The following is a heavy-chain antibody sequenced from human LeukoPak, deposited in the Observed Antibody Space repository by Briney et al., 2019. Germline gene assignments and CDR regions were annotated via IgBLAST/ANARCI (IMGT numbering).Heavy chain of an antibody. D-gene: IGHD3-3*01. Sequence: ASVKVSCKASGYTFTGYYTHWVRQAPGQGLEWMGWINPNSGGTNYAQKFQGRVTMTRDTSISTAYMELSRLRSDDTAVYYCARGRFLEWLSADYWGQGTLVTVSS. CDR3: ARGRFLEWLSADY. CDR2: INPNSGGT. CDR1: GYTFTGYY. J-gene: IGHJ4*02. V-gene: IGHV1-2*02.